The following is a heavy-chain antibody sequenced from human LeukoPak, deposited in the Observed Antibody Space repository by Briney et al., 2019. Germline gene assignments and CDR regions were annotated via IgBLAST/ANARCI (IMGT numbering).Heavy chain of an antibody. J-gene: IGHJ4*02. V-gene: IGHV3-64*04. CDR3: AKDGSRYSYGFYFDY. CDR2: ISSNGGST. CDR1: GFTFSRYA. Sequence: GGSLRLSCSASGFTFSRYAMHWVRQAPGKGLEYVSGISSNGGSTYYADSVKGRFTISRDNSKNTLYLQMNSLRAEDTAVYYCAKDGSRYSYGFYFDYWGQGTLDTVSS. D-gene: IGHD5-18*01.